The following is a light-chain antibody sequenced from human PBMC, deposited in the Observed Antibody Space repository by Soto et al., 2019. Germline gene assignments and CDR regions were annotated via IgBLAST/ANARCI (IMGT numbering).Light chain of an antibody. J-gene: IGKJ1*01. CDR3: QQYNNWRPQT. CDR1: QSVSSN. CDR2: GAS. V-gene: IGKV3-15*01. Sequence: EIVMTQSPATLSVSPGESATLSCRASQSVSSNLAWYQQKPGQAPRLLIYGASTRATGTPARFSGSGSGTEFTLTISSLQSEDFAVYYCQQYNNWRPQTFGQGTKVEIK.